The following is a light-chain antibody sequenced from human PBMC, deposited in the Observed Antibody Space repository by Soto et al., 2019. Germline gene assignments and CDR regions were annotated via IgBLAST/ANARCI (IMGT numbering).Light chain of an antibody. CDR1: QSVSSSH. J-gene: IGKJ4*01. CDR2: AAS. V-gene: IGKV3-20*01. Sequence: EVVLTQSPGTLSLSPGERATLSCRASQSVSSSHLAWYQQKPGQAPGLLIFAASHRAPGIPDRFSGSGSGTDFTLTITRLEPEDFAVYYCQQYGNSPLTFVGGTKVEIK. CDR3: QQYGNSPLT.